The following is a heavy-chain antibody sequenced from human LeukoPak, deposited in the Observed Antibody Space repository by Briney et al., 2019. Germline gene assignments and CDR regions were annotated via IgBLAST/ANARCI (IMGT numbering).Heavy chain of an antibody. CDR2: IRYDGSNK. J-gene: IGHJ4*02. D-gene: IGHD3-16*02. CDR1: GFTFSSYG. Sequence: PGGSLRLSCAASGFTFSSYGMHWVRQAPGKGLEWVAFIRYDGSNKYYADSVKGRFTISRDNSKNTLYLQMNSLRAEDTAVYYCAKSPLSRLRLGELSFFDYWGQGTLVTVSS. CDR3: AKSPLSRLRLGELSFFDY. V-gene: IGHV3-30*02.